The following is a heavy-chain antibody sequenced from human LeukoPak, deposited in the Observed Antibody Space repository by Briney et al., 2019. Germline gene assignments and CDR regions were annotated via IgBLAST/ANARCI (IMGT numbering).Heavy chain of an antibody. CDR3: AREKLAVAGSAVSYYFDY. V-gene: IGHV1-69*04. CDR2: IIPILGIA. D-gene: IGHD6-19*01. Sequence: SVKVSCKASGGTFSSYAISWVRQAPGQGLEWMGRIIPILGIANYAQKFQGRVTITADKSTSTAYMELSSLRSEDTAVYYCAREKLAVAGSAVSYYFDYWGQGTLVTVSS. J-gene: IGHJ4*02. CDR1: GGTFSSYA.